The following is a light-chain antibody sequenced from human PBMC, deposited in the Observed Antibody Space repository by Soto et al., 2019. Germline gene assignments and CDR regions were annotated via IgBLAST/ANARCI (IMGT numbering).Light chain of an antibody. V-gene: IGLV2-14*01. CDR3: SSYTSTSTYV. J-gene: IGLJ1*01. Sequence: QSALTQPASVSGSPGQSITISCTGTSSDVGGYNYVSWYQQHPGKAPKLMLYGVSTRPSGLSNRFSGSKSGNTASLTISGLQSEDEADYYCSSYTSTSTYVFGTGTKLTVL. CDR1: SSDVGGYNY. CDR2: GVS.